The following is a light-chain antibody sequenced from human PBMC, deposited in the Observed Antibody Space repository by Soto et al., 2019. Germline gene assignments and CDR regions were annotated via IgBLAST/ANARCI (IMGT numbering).Light chain of an antibody. CDR1: QTISNW. CDR3: QQYNSDSWT. Sequence: DIQMTQSPSTLSASVGDRVTVTCRASQTISNWLAWYQQKPGKAPKLLIYKASSLESGVPSRFSGSGSGTEFTLTISSLQPDDFATYYCQQYNSDSWTFGQGTKVEI. V-gene: IGKV1-5*03. J-gene: IGKJ1*01. CDR2: KAS.